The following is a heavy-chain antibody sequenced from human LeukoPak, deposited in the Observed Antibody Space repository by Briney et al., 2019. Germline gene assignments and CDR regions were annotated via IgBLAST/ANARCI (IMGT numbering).Heavy chain of an antibody. CDR3: ARGYYDSSGWPFDY. V-gene: IGHV1-2*02. CDR2: INPNSGGT. Sequence: ASVKVSCKASGYTFAGYYMHWVRQAPGQGREWMGWINPNSGGTNYAQKFQGRVTMTRDTSISTAYMELSRLRSDDTAVYYCARGYYDSSGWPFDYWGQGTLVTVSS. D-gene: IGHD3-22*01. CDR1: GYTFAGYY. J-gene: IGHJ4*02.